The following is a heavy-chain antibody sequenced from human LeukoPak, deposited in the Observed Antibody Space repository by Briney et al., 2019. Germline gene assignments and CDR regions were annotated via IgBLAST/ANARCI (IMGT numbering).Heavy chain of an antibody. CDR3: ARGITMGGNPRYFDL. J-gene: IGHJ2*01. Sequence: GGSLRLSCATSGFTFSSYSMNWVRQAPGKGLEWVSSISSSSTYIYYADSVKGRFTISRDNAKNSLYLQMNSLRAEDTAVYYCARGITMGGNPRYFDLWGRGTLVTVSS. CDR2: ISSSSTYI. CDR1: GFTFSSYS. D-gene: IGHD4-23*01. V-gene: IGHV3-21*01.